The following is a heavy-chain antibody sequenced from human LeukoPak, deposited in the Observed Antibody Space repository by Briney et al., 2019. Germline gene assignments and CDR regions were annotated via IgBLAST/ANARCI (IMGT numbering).Heavy chain of an antibody. CDR2: ISGSGGST. Sequence: GGSLRLSCAASGFTFSSYWMHWVRQPPGKGLEWVSGISGSGGSTNYADSVKGRFTISRDNSKNTLYLQMNSLRAEDTAIYYCAKNSGINGYDPLDYWGQGTLVGVSS. V-gene: IGHV3-23*01. J-gene: IGHJ4*02. CDR3: AKNSGINGYDPLDY. CDR1: GFTFSSYW. D-gene: IGHD1-26*01.